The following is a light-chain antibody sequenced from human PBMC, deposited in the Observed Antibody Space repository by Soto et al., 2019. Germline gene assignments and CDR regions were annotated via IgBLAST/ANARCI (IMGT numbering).Light chain of an antibody. V-gene: IGKV3-20*01. CDR1: QSVSSSY. Sequence: EIVLTQSPGTLSLSPGERATLSCRASQSVSSSYLAWYQQKPGQAPRLLIYGASSRATGIPDWFSGSGSGTDFTLTISRLEPEDFAVYYCHQYGSSLIFTFGPGTKVDIK. J-gene: IGKJ3*01. CDR3: HQYGSSLIFT. CDR2: GAS.